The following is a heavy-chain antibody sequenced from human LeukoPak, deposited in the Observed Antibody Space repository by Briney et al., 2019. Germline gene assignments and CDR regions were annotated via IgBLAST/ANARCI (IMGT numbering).Heavy chain of an antibody. CDR3: AKDTSIGRYCTNGICSPFDY. V-gene: IGHV3-23*01. CDR2: LSGSGGDT. J-gene: IGHJ4*02. CDR1: GFTFSSYA. Sequence: GGSLRLSCAASGFTFSSYAMSWVRQAPGKGLEWVSALSGSGGDTYDADSVKGRFTISRDNSRDTLYLQMNSLRAEDTAVYYCAKDTSIGRYCTNGICSPFDYWGQGTLVTVSS. D-gene: IGHD2-8*01.